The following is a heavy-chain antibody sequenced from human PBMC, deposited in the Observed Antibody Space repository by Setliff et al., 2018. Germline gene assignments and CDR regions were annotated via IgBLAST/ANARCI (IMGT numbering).Heavy chain of an antibody. Sequence: ASVKVSCKASGYTFTGYYMHWVRQAPGEGLEWMGWLNPKNNETSYAQKFLGRVTMTRDTSISAAYMELITLRSDDTALYYCARDPLPKHYDVVTGYYSAPNYYYMDVWGKGTTVTVSS. J-gene: IGHJ6*03. CDR1: GYTFTGYY. D-gene: IGHD3-9*01. CDR2: LNPKNNET. CDR3: ARDPLPKHYDVVTGYYSAPNYYYMDV. V-gene: IGHV1-2*02.